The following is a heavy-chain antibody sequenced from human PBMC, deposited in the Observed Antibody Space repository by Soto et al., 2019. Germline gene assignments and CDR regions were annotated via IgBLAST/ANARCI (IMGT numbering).Heavy chain of an antibody. D-gene: IGHD2-15*01. J-gene: IGHJ4*02. V-gene: IGHV1-69*08. CDR2: IIPILGIA. CDR3: ARDRRGYCSGGSCSELT. CDR1: GGTFSSYT. Sequence: QVQLVQSGAEVKKPGSSVKVSCKASGGTFSSYTISWVRQAPGQGLEWMGRIIPILGIANYAQKFQGRVKITADKSTSTAYMELSSLRSEDTAVYYCARDRRGYCSGGSCSELTWGQGTLVTVSS.